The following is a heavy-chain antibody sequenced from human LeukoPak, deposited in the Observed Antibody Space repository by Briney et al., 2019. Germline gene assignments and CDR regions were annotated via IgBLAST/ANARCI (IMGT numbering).Heavy chain of an antibody. CDR1: GFTFSDYH. D-gene: IGHD5-18*01. V-gene: IGHV3-11*01. CDR3: ARATAADTAMIYFDY. CDR2: ISSSGNII. Sequence: GGCLRLSCAASGFTFSDYHMSWIRQAPGKGLEWVSYISSSGNIIYSADSVKGRFTISRDNAKNSLYLQINSLRAEDTAVYYCARATAADTAMIYFDYWGQGTLVTVSS. J-gene: IGHJ4*02.